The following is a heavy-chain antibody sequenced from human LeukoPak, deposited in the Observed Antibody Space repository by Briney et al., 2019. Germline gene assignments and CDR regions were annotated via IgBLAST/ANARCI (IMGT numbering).Heavy chain of an antibody. CDR1: GDSLRKSTFY. D-gene: IGHD2-21*02. CDR3: ARTHCEGDCFSAIRY. Sequence: SETLSLTCTVSGDSLRKSTFYWVWIRQPPGTGLEWIGSIYYSGGADYNPSLQSRVTISVDTSKNEFSLKVRSVTAADTAVYFRARTHCEGDCFSAIRYWGQGTPVTVSS. V-gene: IGHV4-39*07. CDR2: IYYSGGA. J-gene: IGHJ4*02.